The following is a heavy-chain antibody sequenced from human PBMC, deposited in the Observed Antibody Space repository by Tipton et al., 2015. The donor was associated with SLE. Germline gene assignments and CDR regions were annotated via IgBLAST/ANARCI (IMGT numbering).Heavy chain of an antibody. J-gene: IGHJ4*03. CDR1: GGSISSYY. CDR3: ARAWIQLWSDFDY. CDR2: IYYSGST. D-gene: IGHD5-18*01. Sequence: TLSLTCTVSGGSISSYYWSWIRQPPGKGLEWIGYIYYSGSTNYNPSLKSRVTISVDTSKNQFSLKLSSVTAADTAVYYCARAWIQLWSDFDYWGQGTRVTVSS. V-gene: IGHV4-59*08.